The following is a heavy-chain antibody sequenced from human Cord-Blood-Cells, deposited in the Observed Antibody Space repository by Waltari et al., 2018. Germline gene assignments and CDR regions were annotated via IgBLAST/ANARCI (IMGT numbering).Heavy chain of an antibody. CDR1: VRSVSSGSYY. V-gene: IGHV4-61*01. CDR2: IYYSGST. D-gene: IGHD6-6*01. CDR3: AREGSSSSYFDY. J-gene: IGHJ4*02. Sequence: QVQLQESGPGLVTPSETLSLTCTVSVRSVSSGSYYWSWSRQPPGKGLEWIGYIYYSGSTNYNPSLKSRVTISVDTSKNQFSLKLSSVTAADTAVYYCAREGSSSSYFDYWGQGTLVTVSS.